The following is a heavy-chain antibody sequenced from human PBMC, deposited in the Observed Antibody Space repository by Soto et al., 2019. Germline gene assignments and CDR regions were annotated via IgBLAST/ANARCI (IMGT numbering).Heavy chain of an antibody. V-gene: IGHV3-48*03. D-gene: IGHD3-10*01. CDR2: ISNSGNTI. CDR3: AQVSPTGFFDY. J-gene: IGHJ4*02. Sequence: PGGSLRLSCAASGFTFSIYEMNWVRQAPGKGLEWVSYISNSGNTIFYADSVRGRFTISRDSSKNTLLLHMNSLRADDTAVYYCAQVSPTGFFDYWGQGTLVTVSS. CDR1: GFTFSIYE.